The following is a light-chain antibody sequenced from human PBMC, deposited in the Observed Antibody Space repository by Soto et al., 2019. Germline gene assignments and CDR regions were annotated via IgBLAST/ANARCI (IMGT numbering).Light chain of an antibody. CDR3: QKYNSAPLT. CDR2: KAS. V-gene: IGKV1-5*03. J-gene: IGKJ4*01. Sequence: DIHMTPSPSTLAGSVRDRTTITCQASQTISSWLAWYQQKTGKAPKVLIYKASTLKSGVPSRFSGSGYGTEFNPTISSLQPEDVATYYCQKYNSAPLTFGGGTKVDIK. CDR1: QTISSW.